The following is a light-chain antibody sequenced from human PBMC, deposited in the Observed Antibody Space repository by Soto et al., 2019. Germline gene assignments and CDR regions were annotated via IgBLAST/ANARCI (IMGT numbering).Light chain of an antibody. CDR1: SSDIGGYNH. CDR2: DVS. Sequence: QSVLTQPASVSGFPGRSITISCTGTSSDIGGYNHVSWYQQHPGKAPKLIICDVSDRPSGLSNRFSGSKSGNTASLTISGLQAEDEADYYCSSYTTRNTYVFGTGTKVTVL. CDR3: SSYTTRNTYV. J-gene: IGLJ1*01. V-gene: IGLV2-14*01.